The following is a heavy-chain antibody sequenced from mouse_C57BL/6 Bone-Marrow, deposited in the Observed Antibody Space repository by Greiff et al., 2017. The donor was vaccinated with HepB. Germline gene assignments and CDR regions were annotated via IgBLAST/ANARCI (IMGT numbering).Heavy chain of an antibody. CDR1: GFNIKDDY. V-gene: IGHV14-4*01. CDR3: TTYVYDGYPYYFDY. J-gene: IGHJ2*01. Sequence: DVQLVESGAELVRPGASVKLSCTASGFNIKDDYMHWVKQRPEQGLEWIGWIDPENGDTEYASKFQGKATITADTSSNTAYLQLSSLTSEDTAVYYCTTYVYDGYPYYFDYWGQGTTLTVSS. CDR2: IDPENGDT. D-gene: IGHD2-3*01.